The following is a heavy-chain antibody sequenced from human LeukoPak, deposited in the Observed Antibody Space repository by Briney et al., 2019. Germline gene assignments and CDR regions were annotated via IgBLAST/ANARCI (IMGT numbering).Heavy chain of an antibody. D-gene: IGHD2-15*01. CDR1: GFTFSSYA. J-gene: IGHJ1*01. Sequence: PGGSLRLSCAASGFTFSSYAMSWVRQAPGKGLEWVSAISGSGGSTYYADSVKGRFTISRDNAKNTLYLQMNSLSAEDTAVYYCANYGGSLLYFQHWGQGTLVSVSS. CDR3: ANYGGSLLYFQH. V-gene: IGHV3-23*01. CDR2: ISGSGGST.